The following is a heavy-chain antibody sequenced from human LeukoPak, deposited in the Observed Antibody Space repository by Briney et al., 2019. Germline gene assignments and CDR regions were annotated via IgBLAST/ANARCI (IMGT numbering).Heavy chain of an antibody. CDR1: GFTFSSYA. CDR3: ARSTLPGRSGRTEFFQH. J-gene: IGHJ1*01. Sequence: PGGSLRLSCAASGFTFSSYAMTWIRQAPGKGLQWISFISDSGNTIYYADSVEGRFTISRDNAKNSLYLQMHSLRAEDTAMYYCARSTLPGRSGRTEFFQHWGQGTLVTVSS. CDR2: ISDSGNTI. V-gene: IGHV3-11*01. D-gene: IGHD6-19*01.